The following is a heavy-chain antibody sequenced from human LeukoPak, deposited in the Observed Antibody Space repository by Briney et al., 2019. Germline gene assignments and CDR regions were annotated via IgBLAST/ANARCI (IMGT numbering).Heavy chain of an antibody. J-gene: IGHJ4*02. Sequence: GGSLRLSCAASGFTFSSYEMNWVRQAPGKGLEWVSYISSGSSSVFYADSVKGRFTISRDNAKNSLYLQMNSLRVEDTAVYYCARGGIAARFAYWGQGTLVTVSS. CDR3: ARGGIAARFAY. V-gene: IGHV3-48*03. CDR1: GFTFSSYE. CDR2: ISSGSSSV. D-gene: IGHD6-6*01.